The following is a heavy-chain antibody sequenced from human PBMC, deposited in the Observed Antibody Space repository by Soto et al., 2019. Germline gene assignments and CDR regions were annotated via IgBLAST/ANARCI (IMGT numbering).Heavy chain of an antibody. CDR3: ARHRRDFDY. CDR2: IYYSGST. Sequence: PSETLSLTCTVSGGSINSGDYYWSWIRQQPGKGLEWIGYIYYSGSTNYNPSLKSRVTISVDTSKNQFSLKLSSVTAADTAVYYCARHRRDFDYWGQGTLVTVSS. V-gene: IGHV4-30-4*01. J-gene: IGHJ4*02. CDR1: GGSINSGDYY.